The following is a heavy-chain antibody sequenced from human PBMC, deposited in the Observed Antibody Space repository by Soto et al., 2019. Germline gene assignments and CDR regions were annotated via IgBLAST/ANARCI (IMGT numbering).Heavy chain of an antibody. CDR1: GFTFSSYA. Sequence: LRLSCAASGFTFSSYAMSWVRQAPGKGLEWVSAISGSGGSTYYADSVKGRFTISRDNSKNTLYLQMNSLRAEDTAVYYCAKDPYYDPGVDYWGQGTLVTVSS. J-gene: IGHJ4*02. V-gene: IGHV3-23*01. D-gene: IGHD3-22*01. CDR2: ISGSGGST. CDR3: AKDPYYDPGVDY.